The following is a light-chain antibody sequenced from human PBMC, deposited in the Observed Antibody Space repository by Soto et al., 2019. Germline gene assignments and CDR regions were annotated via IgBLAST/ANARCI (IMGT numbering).Light chain of an antibody. Sequence: QSVLTQPRSVSGSPGQSVTISCTGTTNDVGNYNYVSWYQQHPSKAPKLMIYDVTKWPSGVPDRFSGSKSGNTASLTISGLQAEDEADYYCCSYAGSYSYVFGTGTKLTVL. J-gene: IGLJ1*01. CDR2: DVT. CDR3: CSYAGSYSYV. V-gene: IGLV2-11*01. CDR1: TNDVGNYNY.